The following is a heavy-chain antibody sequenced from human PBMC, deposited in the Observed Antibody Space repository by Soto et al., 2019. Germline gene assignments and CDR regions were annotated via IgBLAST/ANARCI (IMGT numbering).Heavy chain of an antibody. CDR3: ARGSVDFWSGGAWFDP. V-gene: IGHV3-13*01. CDR2: IGTAGDT. D-gene: IGHD3-3*01. CDR1: GFTFSSYD. Sequence: GGSLRLSCAASGFTFSSYDMHWVRQATGKGLEWVSAIGTAGDTYYPGSVKGRFTISRENAKNSLYLQMNSLRAGDTAVYYCARGSVDFWSGGAWFDPWGQGTLVTVSS. J-gene: IGHJ5*02.